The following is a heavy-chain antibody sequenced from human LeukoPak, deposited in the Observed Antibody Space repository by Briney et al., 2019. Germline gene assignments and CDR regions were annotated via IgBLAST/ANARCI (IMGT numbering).Heavy chain of an antibody. CDR3: ARGSAGRGNYYDSSGYNSFDY. V-gene: IGHV1-46*01. Sequence: ASVKVSCKASGYTFTSYYMHWVRQAPGQGLEWMGIINPSGGSTSCAQKFQGRVTMTRDTSTSTVYMELSSLRSEDTAVYYCARGSAGRGNYYDSSGYNSFDYWGQGTLVTVSS. D-gene: IGHD3-22*01. CDR1: GYTFTSYY. CDR2: INPSGGST. J-gene: IGHJ4*02.